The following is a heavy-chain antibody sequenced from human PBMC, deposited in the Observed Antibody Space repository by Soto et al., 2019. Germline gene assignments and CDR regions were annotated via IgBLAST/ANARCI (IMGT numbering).Heavy chain of an antibody. Sequence: SETLSLTCTVSGGSISSYYWSWIRQPPGKGLEWIGYVYYSGSTNYNPSLKSRVTISVDTSKNQFSLKLSSVTAADTAVYYCARTRIYYYMDVWGKGTTVTVSS. V-gene: IGHV4-59*08. CDR1: GGSISSYY. J-gene: IGHJ6*03. CDR3: ARTRIYYYMDV. CDR2: VYYSGST.